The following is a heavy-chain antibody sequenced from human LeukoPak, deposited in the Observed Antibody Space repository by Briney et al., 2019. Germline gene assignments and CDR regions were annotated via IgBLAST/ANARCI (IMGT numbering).Heavy chain of an antibody. CDR2: IIPIFGTA. CDR1: GGTFSSYA. CDR3: ARAPPPYDFWSGYYPY. J-gene: IGHJ4*02. D-gene: IGHD3-3*01. Sequence: SVKVSCKASGGTFSSYAISWVRQAPGQGLEWMGGIIPIFGTANYAQKFQGRVTITADKSTSTAYMELSSLRSEDTAVYYCARAPPPYDFWSGYYPYWGQGTLVTVSS. V-gene: IGHV1-69*06.